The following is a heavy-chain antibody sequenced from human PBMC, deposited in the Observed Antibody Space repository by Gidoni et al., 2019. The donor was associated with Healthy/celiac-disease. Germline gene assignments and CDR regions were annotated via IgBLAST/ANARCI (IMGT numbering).Heavy chain of an antibody. CDR1: GGSISSSNW. D-gene: IGHD1-20*01. CDR2: IYHSGST. V-gene: IGHV4-4*02. J-gene: IGHJ6*02. Sequence: QVQLQESGPGLVKPSGTLSLTCAVSGGSISSSNWWRWVRQPPGKGLEWIGEIYHSGSTNYNPSLKSRVRISVDKSKNQFSRKLSSVTAADTAVYYCARDNWNDYYYYYGMDVWGQGTTVTVSS. CDR3: ARDNWNDYYYYYGMDV.